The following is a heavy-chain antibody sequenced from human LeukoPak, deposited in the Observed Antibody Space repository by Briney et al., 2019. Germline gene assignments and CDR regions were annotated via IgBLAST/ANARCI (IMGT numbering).Heavy chain of an antibody. CDR1: GYTFSNHA. Sequence: EASVKVSCKASGYTFSNHAMHWVRQAPGQRLEWMGWINTGNGNTKYSQKFQDRITITRDTSASTAYMELRSLRSEDTAVYYCARDDSCGWYLFDYWGQGTLVSVSS. CDR2: INTGNGNT. J-gene: IGHJ4*02. D-gene: IGHD6-19*01. V-gene: IGHV1-3*04. CDR3: ARDDSCGWYLFDY.